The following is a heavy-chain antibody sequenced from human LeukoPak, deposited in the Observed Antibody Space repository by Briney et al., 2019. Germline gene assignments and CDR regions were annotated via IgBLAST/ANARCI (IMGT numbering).Heavy chain of an antibody. J-gene: IGHJ3*02. CDR1: GFTFSSYE. CDR2: ISTRGGTI. CDR3: ARSLFWDILAPGAFDI. V-gene: IGHV3-48*03. Sequence: GGSLRLSCAASGFTFSSYEMNWVRQTPGKGLEWVSYISTRGGTIYYADSVKGRFTISRDNAKNSLYLQMNSLRAEDTAVYYCARSLFWDILAPGAFDIWGQGTMVTVSS. D-gene: IGHD3-9*01.